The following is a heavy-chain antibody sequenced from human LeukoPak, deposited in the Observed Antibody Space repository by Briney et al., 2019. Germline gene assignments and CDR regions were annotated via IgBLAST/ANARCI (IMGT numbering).Heavy chain of an antibody. Sequence: SETLSLTCAVSGVSISSGGYSWRWIRQPPGQGLEWIVYIYHSGSTYYNPSLKSRVTISVDRSKNQFSLTLSSVTAADTAVYYCARGGGPPKPPRVYGMDVWGKGTTVTVSS. J-gene: IGHJ6*04. V-gene: IGHV4-30-2*01. CDR3: ARGGGPPKPPRVYGMDV. CDR2: IYHSGST. CDR1: GVSISSGGYS. D-gene: IGHD3-3*01.